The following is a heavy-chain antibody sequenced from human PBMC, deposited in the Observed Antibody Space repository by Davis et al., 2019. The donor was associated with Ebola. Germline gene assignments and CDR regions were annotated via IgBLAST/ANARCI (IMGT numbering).Heavy chain of an antibody. D-gene: IGHD3-3*01. CDR1: GYTFTSYG. Sequence: ASVKVSCKASGYTFTSYGISWVRQAPGQGLEWMGWISAYNGNTNYAQKLQGRVTMTTDTSTSTAYMELRSLRSDDTAVYYCARDGHVREGRFLEWLLESGYGMDGWGQGTTVTVSS. CDR3: ARDGHVREGRFLEWLLESGYGMDG. V-gene: IGHV1-18*01. J-gene: IGHJ6*02. CDR2: ISAYNGNT.